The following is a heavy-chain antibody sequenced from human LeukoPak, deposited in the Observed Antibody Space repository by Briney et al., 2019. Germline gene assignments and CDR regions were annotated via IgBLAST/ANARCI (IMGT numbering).Heavy chain of an antibody. V-gene: IGHV3-30*04. D-gene: IGHD2-15*01. J-gene: IGHJ4*02. CDR2: ISFHGKDK. CDR3: VRQDCSAGSCYLDH. Sequence: PGGSLRLSCAASGFTFNNYATHWVRQAPGKGLEWMTVISFHGKDKFYADSMKGRLTISRDNSQRTLVMEMNSLGAEDTAVYYCVRQDCSAGSCYLDHWGQGILVTVSS. CDR1: GFTFNNYA.